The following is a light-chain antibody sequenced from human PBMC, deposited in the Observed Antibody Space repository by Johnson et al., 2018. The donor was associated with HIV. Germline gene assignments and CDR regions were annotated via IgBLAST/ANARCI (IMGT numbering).Light chain of an antibody. CDR2: EKN. Sequence: SVLTQPPSVSAAPGQKVTISCSGSSSNIGNNYVSWYQQLPGTAPKLLIYEKNKRPSGIPDRFSASKSGTSATLDITGLQTGDEADYYCGTWYSSLSAGVFGTWTKVTVL. V-gene: IGLV1-51*02. CDR3: GTWYSSLSAGV. J-gene: IGLJ1*01. CDR1: SSNIGNNY.